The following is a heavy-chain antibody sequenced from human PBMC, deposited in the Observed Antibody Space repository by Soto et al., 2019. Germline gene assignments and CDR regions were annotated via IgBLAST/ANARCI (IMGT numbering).Heavy chain of an antibody. V-gene: IGHV1-69*08. D-gene: IGHD3-3*01. CDR2: ILPMLDRT. J-gene: IGHJ4*02. CDR3: TRGTVTLFGVVTPPDY. Sequence: QVQLVQSGAEVKRPGSSVKVSCKSSGGSFNSFHFNWVRQAPGQGLEWMGRILPMLDRTQYAQMFQGRVTITANKPTSTAYMEMSVLDSVDTAVYYCTRGTVTLFGVVTPPDYWGQGTLVTVSS. CDR1: GGSFNSFH.